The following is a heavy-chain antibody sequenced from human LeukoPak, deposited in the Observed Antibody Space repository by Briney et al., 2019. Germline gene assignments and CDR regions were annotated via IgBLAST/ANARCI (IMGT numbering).Heavy chain of an antibody. CDR3: ARPSSGWYAGGDY. CDR2: INPNSGGT. J-gene: IGHJ4*02. Sequence: ASVMVSCKASGYTFTGYYMHWVRQAPGQGLEWMGWINPNSGGTNYAQKFQGRVTMTRDTSISTAYMELSRLRSDDTAVYYCARPSSGWYAGGDYWGQGTLVTVSS. CDR1: GYTFTGYY. D-gene: IGHD6-19*01. V-gene: IGHV1-2*02.